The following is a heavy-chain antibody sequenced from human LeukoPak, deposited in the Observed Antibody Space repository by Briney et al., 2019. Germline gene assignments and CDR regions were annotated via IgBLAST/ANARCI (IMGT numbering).Heavy chain of an antibody. CDR1: GFTFSTYA. Sequence: PGGSLRLSCAASGFTFSTYAMTWVRQAPGKGLAWVSAIGARGDTSDYADSVKGRFTISRDNSMNTLYLQMNTLRVEDTAIYYCVKRDRGTFDYWGQGTLVTVSS. CDR3: VKRDRGTFDY. CDR2: IGARGDTS. J-gene: IGHJ4*02. V-gene: IGHV3-23*01. D-gene: IGHD1-1*01.